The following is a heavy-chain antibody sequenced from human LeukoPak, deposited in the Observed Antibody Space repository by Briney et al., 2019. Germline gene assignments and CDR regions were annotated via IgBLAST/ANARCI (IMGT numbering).Heavy chain of an antibody. D-gene: IGHD3-22*01. CDR1: GFTFSTSN. CDR3: ARTYYYDSSGQYSSGMDV. J-gene: IGHJ6*02. V-gene: IGHV3-48*01. CDR2: ISSSNTI. Sequence: GGSLRLSCAASGFTFSTSNMNWVRQAPGKGLEWISYISSSNTIYYADSVKGRFTISRDNAKNSLYLQMNSLRAEDTAVYYCARTYYYDSSGQYSSGMDVWGQGTTVTVSS.